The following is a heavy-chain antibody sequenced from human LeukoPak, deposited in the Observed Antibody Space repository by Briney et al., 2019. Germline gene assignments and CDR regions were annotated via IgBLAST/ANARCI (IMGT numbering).Heavy chain of an antibody. CDR1: GFTFGDYG. CDR2: ISYDGSNK. Sequence: GGSLRLSCTASGFTFGDYGMSWVRQAPGKGLEWVAVISYDGSNKYYADSVKGRFTISRDNSKNTLYLQMNSLRAEDTAVYYCAQGGGVVVSSHFDYWGQGTLVTVSS. D-gene: IGHD2-21*01. V-gene: IGHV3-30*18. CDR3: AQGGGVVVSSHFDY. J-gene: IGHJ4*02.